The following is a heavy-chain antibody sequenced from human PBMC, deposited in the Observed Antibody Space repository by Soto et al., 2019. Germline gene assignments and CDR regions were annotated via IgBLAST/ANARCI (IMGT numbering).Heavy chain of an antibody. CDR2: IVHIFGTP. J-gene: IGHJ6*02. Sequence: GASVKVSCKASGGTFNSHALSWVRQAPGQGLEWMGGIVHIFGTPNYAQEFQGRVTFTADKSTGTAYMELSSLRPEDTAVYYCARNPLRKSGAYYYYGMDVWGQGTTVTVSS. CDR3: ARNPLRKSGAYYYYGMDV. D-gene: IGHD4-17*01. V-gene: IGHV1-69*06. CDR1: GGTFNSHA.